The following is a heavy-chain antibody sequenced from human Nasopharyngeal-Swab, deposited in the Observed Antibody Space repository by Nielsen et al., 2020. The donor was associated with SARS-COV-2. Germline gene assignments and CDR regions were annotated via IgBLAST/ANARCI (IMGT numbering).Heavy chain of an antibody. J-gene: IGHJ6*02. CDR1: GGSISSISYY. CDR3: ARHGSNSWYRGYGMDV. Sequence: SETLSLTCTVSGGSISSISYYWGWIRQPPGKGLEWIGSIYYSGSTYYNPSLKSRVTISVDTSKKQFSLKLIYVTAADTAVYYCARHGSNSWYRGYGMDVWGQGTTVTVSS. D-gene: IGHD6-13*01. CDR2: IYYSGST. V-gene: IGHV4-39*01.